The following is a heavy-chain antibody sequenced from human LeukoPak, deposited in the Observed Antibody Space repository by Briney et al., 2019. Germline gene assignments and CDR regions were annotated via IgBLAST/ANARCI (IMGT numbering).Heavy chain of an antibody. CDR3: ARDPPKHFSSSSGRAFDY. Sequence: VASVKVSCKASGYTFTSYDINWVRQATGQGLEWMGWMNPNSGNTAYAQKFQGRVTMTRNTSISTAYMELSSLRSEDTAVQYCARDPPKHFSSSSGRAFDYWGQGTLVTVSS. D-gene: IGHD6-6*01. CDR1: GYTFTSYD. J-gene: IGHJ4*02. V-gene: IGHV1-8*01. CDR2: MNPNSGNT.